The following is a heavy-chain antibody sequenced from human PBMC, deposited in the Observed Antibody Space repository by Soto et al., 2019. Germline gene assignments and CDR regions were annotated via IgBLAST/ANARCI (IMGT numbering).Heavy chain of an antibody. Sequence: PKIYRNGSGYIFPSFRLGLVRQKPRKGREWMGMWFPGVSDTRYSPSFQGQVTISADKSISTAYLQWSSLKASDTAMYYCSSRSGCESKRPENWFDPWGQGTLVTVSS. J-gene: IGHJ5*02. CDR1: GYIFPSFR. V-gene: IGHV5-51*01. CDR3: SSRSGCESKRPENWFDP. CDR2: WFPGVSDT. D-gene: IGHD5-12*01.